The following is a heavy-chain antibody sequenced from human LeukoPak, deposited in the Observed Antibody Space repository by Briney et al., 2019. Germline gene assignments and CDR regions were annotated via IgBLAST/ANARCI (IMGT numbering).Heavy chain of an antibody. V-gene: IGHV3-11*01. Sequence: GGSLRLSCAASGFTFSDYYMSWIRQAPGKGLEWVSYISSSGSTIYYADSVKGRFTISRDNAKNSLYLQMNSLRAEDTAVYHCAREQQWLDLDYWGQGTLVTVSS. J-gene: IGHJ4*02. CDR1: GFTFSDYY. D-gene: IGHD6-19*01. CDR2: ISSSGSTI. CDR3: AREQQWLDLDY.